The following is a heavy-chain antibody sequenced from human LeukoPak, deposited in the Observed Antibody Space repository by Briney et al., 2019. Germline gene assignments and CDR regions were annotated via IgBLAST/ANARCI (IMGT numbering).Heavy chain of an antibody. J-gene: IGHJ6*03. CDR1: GGSFSGYY. V-gene: IGHV4-34*01. CDR2: INHSGST. Sequence: SETLSLTCAVYGGSFSGYYWSWIRQPPGKGLEWIGEINHSGSTNYNPSLKSRVTISVDTSKNQFSLKLSSVTAADTAVYYCARAGIEMATISDYYYYYYMDVWGKGTTVTVSS. D-gene: IGHD5-24*01. CDR3: ARAGIEMATISDYYYYYYMDV.